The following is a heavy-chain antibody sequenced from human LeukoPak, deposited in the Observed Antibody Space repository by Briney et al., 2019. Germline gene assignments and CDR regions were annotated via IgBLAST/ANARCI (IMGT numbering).Heavy chain of an antibody. Sequence: PGGSLRLSCAASGFTFSSYSMNWVRQAPGKGLEWVSSISSSSSYIYYADSVKGRFTISRDNAKNSLYLQMNSLRAEGTAVYYCARDPSSGYSNTHPDYWGQGTLVTVSS. CDR1: GFTFSSYS. CDR3: ARDPSSGYSNTHPDY. V-gene: IGHV3-21*01. D-gene: IGHD3-22*01. CDR2: ISSSSSYI. J-gene: IGHJ4*02.